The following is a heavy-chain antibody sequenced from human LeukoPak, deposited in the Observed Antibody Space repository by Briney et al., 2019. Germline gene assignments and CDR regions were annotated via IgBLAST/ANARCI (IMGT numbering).Heavy chain of an antibody. CDR2: ISPSADST. Sequence: GGSLRLSCAASGFTFSNYAMSWVRQAPGKGLEWVSAISPSADSTSYADSVKGRFAISRDNSKNTVYLQMDSLRAEDPAVYYCAKRESSSSWYNYFDYWGQGTLVTVSS. CDR3: AKRESSSSWYNYFDY. V-gene: IGHV3-23*01. D-gene: IGHD6-13*01. CDR1: GFTFSNYA. J-gene: IGHJ4*02.